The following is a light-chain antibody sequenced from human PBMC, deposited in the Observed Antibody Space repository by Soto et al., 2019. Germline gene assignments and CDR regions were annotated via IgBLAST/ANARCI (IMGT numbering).Light chain of an antibody. CDR3: SSYRSGSLVV. Sequence: QSALTQPASVSGSPGQSITISCTGTSSDVGGYDYVSWYQQHPGKAPKLMIYDVSNRPSGVSSRFSASKSGNTASLTISGLQAEDEADYYCSSYRSGSLVVFGGGTKVTVL. V-gene: IGLV2-14*01. CDR2: DVS. J-gene: IGLJ2*01. CDR1: SSDVGGYDY.